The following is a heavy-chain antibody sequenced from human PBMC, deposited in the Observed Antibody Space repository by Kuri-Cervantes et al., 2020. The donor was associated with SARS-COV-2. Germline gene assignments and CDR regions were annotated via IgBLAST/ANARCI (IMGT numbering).Heavy chain of an antibody. J-gene: IGHJ4*02. CDR3: ARHMVWADSSHLDY. Sequence: GESLKISCKGSGYRFTNYWIGWVRQMPGKGLEWMGIIYPGDADTTYSPSFQGQVTISADKSISTAYLQWSSLKASDTAMYYCARHMVWADSSHLDYWGQGTLVTVSS. CDR2: IYPGDADT. V-gene: IGHV5-51*01. D-gene: IGHD3-10*01. CDR1: GYRFTNYW.